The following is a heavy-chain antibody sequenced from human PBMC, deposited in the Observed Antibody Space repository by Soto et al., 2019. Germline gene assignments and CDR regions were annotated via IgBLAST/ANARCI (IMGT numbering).Heavy chain of an antibody. D-gene: IGHD6-19*01. J-gene: IGHJ4*02. CDR3: AKHFDNGCPDY. CDR2: IGGSGGST. V-gene: IGHV3-23*01. Sequence: EVQLLESGGGLVQPGGSLRLSCAASGFTFSSYALSWVRQAPGKGLEWVSIIGGSGGSTFYTDSVKGRCTISRDNSKNTLYLQMNNLRAEDTAVYYCAKHFDNGCPDYWGQGTLVTVSS. CDR1: GFTFSSYA.